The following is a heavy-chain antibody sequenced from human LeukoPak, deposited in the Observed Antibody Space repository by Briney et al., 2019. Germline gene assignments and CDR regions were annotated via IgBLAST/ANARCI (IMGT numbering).Heavy chain of an antibody. V-gene: IGHV3-73*01. CDR3: SRQTDSCHDY. CDR1: GFSLSDSH. D-gene: IGHD2-2*01. J-gene: IGHJ4*02. CDR2: IRSKTDNYAT. Sequence: GGSLKLSCVASGFSLSDSHMHWVRQASGKGLEWVGHIRSKTDNYATAYAASVKGRFTISRDESKNTAYLQMNSLETDDTAVYYCSRQTDSCHDYWGPGTLVTVSS.